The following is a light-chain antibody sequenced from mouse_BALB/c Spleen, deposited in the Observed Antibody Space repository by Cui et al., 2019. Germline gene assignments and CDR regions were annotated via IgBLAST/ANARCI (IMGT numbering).Light chain of an antibody. CDR2: NAS. Sequence: IQRNQSQPSLSASLGDKITITCKASQNINVWLSWYQQKPGNTPKLLIYNASNLHTGVPSRFSGSGSGTGFTLTISSLQHEDIATYYCQQGKSYPLTFGAGTKLELK. CDR3: QQGKSYPLT. J-gene: IGKJ5*01. V-gene: IGKV10-96*01. CDR1: QNINVW.